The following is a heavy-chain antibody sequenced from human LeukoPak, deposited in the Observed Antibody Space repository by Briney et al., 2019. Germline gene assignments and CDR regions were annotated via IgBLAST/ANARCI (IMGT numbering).Heavy chain of an antibody. V-gene: IGHV3-11*01. CDR2: ISSRSSNK. CDR3: ARGTHYYDSIGYDH. CDR1: GFTFSNHY. D-gene: IGHD3-22*01. J-gene: IGHJ5*02. Sequence: PGGSLRLSCAASGFTFSNHYMSWIRQAPGKGLGWVSYISSRSSNKYYADSVKGRFTISRDNAKNSLYLQMNSLRAEDTAFYHCARGTHYYDSIGYDHWGQGTLVTVYS.